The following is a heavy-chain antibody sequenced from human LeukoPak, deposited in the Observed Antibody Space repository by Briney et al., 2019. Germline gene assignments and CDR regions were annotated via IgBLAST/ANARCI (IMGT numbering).Heavy chain of an antibody. CDR1: GFTFSDYY. D-gene: IGHD4-17*01. J-gene: IGHJ6*02. CDR3: ARGVTTLNYYYGMDV. CDR2: ISSSGSTI. Sequence: GGSLRLSCAASGFTFSDYYMSWIRQAPGKWLEWVSYISSSGSTIYYADSVKGRFTISRDNAKNSLYLQMNSLRAEDTAVYYCARGVTTLNYYYGMDVWGQGTTVTVSS. V-gene: IGHV3-11*01.